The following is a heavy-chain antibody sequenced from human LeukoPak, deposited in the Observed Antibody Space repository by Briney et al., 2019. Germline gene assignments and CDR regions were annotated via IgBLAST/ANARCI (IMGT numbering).Heavy chain of an antibody. V-gene: IGHV4-39*07. J-gene: IGHJ5*02. CDR2: IYYSGNT. CDR3: ARLGSYDFWSGYYTGAGFDWFDP. CDR1: GGSISSTSYY. Sequence: SETLSLTCTVPGGSISSTSYYWVWIRQSPGKGLEWIGSIYYSGNTYYNPSLKSRVTISVDTSKNQFSLKLSSVTAADTAVYYCARLGSYDFWSGYYTGAGFDWFDPWGQGTLVTVSS. D-gene: IGHD3-3*01.